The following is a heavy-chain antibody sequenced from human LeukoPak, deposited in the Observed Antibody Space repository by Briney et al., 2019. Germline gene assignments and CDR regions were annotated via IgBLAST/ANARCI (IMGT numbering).Heavy chain of an antibody. D-gene: IGHD2-15*01. J-gene: IGHJ4*02. CDR3: ARRYCSGGSCYYFYY. V-gene: IGHV1-69*13. Sequence: EASVKVSCKASGGTFSSYAISWVRQAPGQGLEWMGGIIPIFGTANYAQKFQGRVTITADESTSTAYMELSSLRSEDTAVYYCARRYCSGGSCYYFYYWGQGTLVTVSS. CDR2: IIPIFGTA. CDR1: GGTFSSYA.